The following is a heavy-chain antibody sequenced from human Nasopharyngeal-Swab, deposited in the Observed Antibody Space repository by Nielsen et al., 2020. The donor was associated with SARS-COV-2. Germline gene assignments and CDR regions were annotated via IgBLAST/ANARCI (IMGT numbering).Heavy chain of an antibody. V-gene: IGHV1-18*01. J-gene: IGHJ6*02. CDR1: GYTFTSYG. Sequence: ASVKVSCKASGYTFTSYGISWVRQAPGQGLERMGWISAYNGNTNYAQKLQGRVTMTTDTSTSTAYMELRSLRSDDTAVYYCARDLPSAQYYDFWSGYFYYYYGMDVWGQGTTVTVSS. CDR3: ARDLPSAQYYDFWSGYFYYYYGMDV. D-gene: IGHD3-3*01. CDR2: ISAYNGNT.